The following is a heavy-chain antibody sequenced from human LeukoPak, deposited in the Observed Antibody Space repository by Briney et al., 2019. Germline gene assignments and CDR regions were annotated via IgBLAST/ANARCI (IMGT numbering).Heavy chain of an antibody. J-gene: IGHJ4*02. V-gene: IGHV3-7*01. CDR2: IKEDGSEK. CDR1: GFTFSTYW. D-gene: IGHD3-22*01. CDR3: ARDSSGYQ. Sequence: GGSLRLSCAASGFTFSTYWMSWVRQAPGKGLEWVATIKEDGSEKYYADSVKGRFTISRDNDKNSLYLEMNSLRVEDTAVYYCARDSSGYQWGEGTLVTVSS.